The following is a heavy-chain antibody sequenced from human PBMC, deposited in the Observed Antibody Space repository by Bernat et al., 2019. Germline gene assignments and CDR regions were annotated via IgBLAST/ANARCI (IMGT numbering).Heavy chain of an antibody. D-gene: IGHD6-19*01. J-gene: IGHJ3*02. Sequence: QVQLQESGPGLVKPSETLSLTCTVSGGSISSYYWSWIRQPPGKGLEWIGYIYYSGSTNYNPSLKSRVTISVDTSKNQFSLKLSSVTAADTAVYYCARRSRRIAVAGEGYDAFDIWGQGTMVTVSS. CDR1: GGSISSYY. V-gene: IGHV4-59*08. CDR3: ARRSRRIAVAGEGYDAFDI. CDR2: IYYSGST.